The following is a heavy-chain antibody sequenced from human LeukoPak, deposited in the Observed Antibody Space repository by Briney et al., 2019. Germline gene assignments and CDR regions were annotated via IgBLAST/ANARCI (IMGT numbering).Heavy chain of an antibody. V-gene: IGHV3-30*18. CDR1: GFTFSSYG. Sequence: GGSLRLYCAASGFTFSSYGMHWVRQAPGKGLEWVAVISYDGSNKYYADSVKGRFTISRDNSKNTLYLQMNSLRAEDTAVYYCAKDRVVGATTFSDYWGQGTLVTVSS. CDR2: ISYDGSNK. J-gene: IGHJ4*02. CDR3: AKDRVVGATTFSDY. D-gene: IGHD1-26*01.